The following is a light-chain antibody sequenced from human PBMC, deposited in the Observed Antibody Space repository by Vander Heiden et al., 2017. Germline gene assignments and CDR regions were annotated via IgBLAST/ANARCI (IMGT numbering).Light chain of an antibody. CDR2: GAS. CDR3: QQYYNWPGT. V-gene: IGKV3-15*01. CDR1: QSVSSN. J-gene: IGKJ1*01. Sequence: EIVMPQSPATLSVSPGERATLSCRASQSVSSNLAWYQQKPGQAPRLLIYGASTRATGIPARFSGSGSGTEFTLTISSLQSEDFAVYYCQQYYNWPGTFGQGTKVEIK.